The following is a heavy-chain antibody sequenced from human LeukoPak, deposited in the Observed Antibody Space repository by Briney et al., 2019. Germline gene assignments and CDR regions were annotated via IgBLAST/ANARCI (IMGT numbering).Heavy chain of an antibody. CDR3: ARLGTYGSGSYSSFDAFGI. Sequence: PGGSLRLSCAASGFTFSSYWMSWVRQAPGKGLEWVANIKQDGSEKYYVDSVKGRFTISRDNAKNSLYLQMNSLRAEDTAVYYCARLGTYGSGSYSSFDAFGIWGQGTMVTVSS. J-gene: IGHJ3*02. CDR1: GFTFSSYW. CDR2: IKQDGSEK. D-gene: IGHD3-10*01. V-gene: IGHV3-7*01.